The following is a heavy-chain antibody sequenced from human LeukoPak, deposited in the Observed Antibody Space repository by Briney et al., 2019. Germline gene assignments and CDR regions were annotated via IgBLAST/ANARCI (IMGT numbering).Heavy chain of an antibody. D-gene: IGHD1-26*01. J-gene: IGHJ4*02. CDR1: GFTFGDYA. CDR2: IRSKAYGGTT. V-gene: IGHV3-49*03. CDR3: TNLVGATGGSVDY. Sequence: GGSLRLSCTASGFTFGDYAMSWFRQAPGKGLEWVGFIRSKAYGGTTEYAASVKGRFTISRDDSKNTAYLQMNSLKTEDTAVYYCTNLVGATGGSVDYWGQGTLVTVSS.